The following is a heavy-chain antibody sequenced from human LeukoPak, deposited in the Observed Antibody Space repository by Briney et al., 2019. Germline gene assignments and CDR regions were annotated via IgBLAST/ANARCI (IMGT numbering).Heavy chain of an antibody. D-gene: IGHD1-1*01. V-gene: IGHV3-66*01. Sequence: GGSLRLSCAVSGLTVSTNFMSWVRQAPGKGLEWVSIIHRDGSTCYADSVKGRFTISRDNSKNTLHLQLNSLRGDDTAVYYCARDEERVLSHDYWGQGTLVTVSS. J-gene: IGHJ4*02. CDR1: GLTVSTNF. CDR3: ARDEERVLSHDY. CDR2: IHRDGST.